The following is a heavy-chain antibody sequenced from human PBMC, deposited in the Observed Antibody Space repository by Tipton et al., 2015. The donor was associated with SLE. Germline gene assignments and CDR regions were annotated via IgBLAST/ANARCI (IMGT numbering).Heavy chain of an antibody. V-gene: IGHV4-39*07. CDR3: ARVPSVVVPAALFDY. D-gene: IGHD2-2*01. CDR2: IYYSGST. J-gene: IGHJ4*02. Sequence: TLSLTCTVSGGSISSSSYYWGWIRQPPGKGLEWIGSIYYSGSTYYNPSLKSRVTISVDTSKNQFSLKLSSETAADTAVYYCARVPSVVVPAALFDYWGQGTLVTVSS. CDR1: GGSISSSSYY.